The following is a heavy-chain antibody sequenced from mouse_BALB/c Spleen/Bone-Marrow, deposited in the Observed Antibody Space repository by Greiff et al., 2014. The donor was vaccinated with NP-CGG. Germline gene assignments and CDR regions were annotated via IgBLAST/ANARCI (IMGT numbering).Heavy chain of an antibody. Sequence: QVQLQQSGAELVRPGVSVKISCKGSGYTFTDYAMHWVKQSHAKSLEWIGVISTYYGDASYNQKFKGKATMTVDKSSSTAYMELARLTSEDSAICYCAREGPWFAYWGQGTLVTVSA. CDR3: AREGPWFAY. V-gene: IGHV1S137*01. CDR1: GYTFTDYA. J-gene: IGHJ3*01. CDR2: ISTYYGDA.